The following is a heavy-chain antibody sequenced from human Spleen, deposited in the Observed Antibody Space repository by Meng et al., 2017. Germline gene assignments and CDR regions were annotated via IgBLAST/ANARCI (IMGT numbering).Heavy chain of an antibody. CDR3: ARVSPDSSGYTDAFDI. Sequence: GESLKISCGASGFTFDSYTMNWVRQAPGRGLEWVSSINWNGGSRAYGDSVKGRFTISRDNAKNSLFLQMSSLRAEDTALYYCARVSPDSSGYTDAFDIWGQGTMVTVSS. CDR1: GFTFDSYT. CDR2: INWNGGSR. J-gene: IGHJ3*02. D-gene: IGHD3-22*01. V-gene: IGHV3-20*04.